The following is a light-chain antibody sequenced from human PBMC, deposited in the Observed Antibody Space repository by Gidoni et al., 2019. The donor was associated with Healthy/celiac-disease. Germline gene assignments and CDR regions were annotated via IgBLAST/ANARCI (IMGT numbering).Light chain of an antibody. CDR1: QSLLHSNGYNY. CDR3: MQALQTPLT. J-gene: IGKJ4*01. Sequence: DIVMTQSPLSLPVTPGEPASIPCRSSQSLLHSNGYNYLDWYLQKPGQSPQLLIYLGSNRASGVPDRFSGSGSGTDFTLKISRVEAEDVGVYYCMQALQTPLTFGGETKVEIE. CDR2: LGS. V-gene: IGKV2-28*01.